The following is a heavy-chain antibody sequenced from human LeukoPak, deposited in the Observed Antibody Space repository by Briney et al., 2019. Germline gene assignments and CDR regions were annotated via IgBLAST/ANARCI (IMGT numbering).Heavy chain of an antibody. D-gene: IGHD4-23*01. J-gene: IGHJ4*02. CDR1: GFTFSSYA. Sequence: GGPLRLSCAASGFTFSSYAMSWVRQAPGKGLEWVSAISGSGGSTYYADSVKGRFTISRDNSKNTLYLEMNSLRAEDTAVYYCAKMTTVVTRFDYWGQGTLVTVSS. CDR3: AKMTTVVTRFDY. CDR2: ISGSGGST. V-gene: IGHV3-23*01.